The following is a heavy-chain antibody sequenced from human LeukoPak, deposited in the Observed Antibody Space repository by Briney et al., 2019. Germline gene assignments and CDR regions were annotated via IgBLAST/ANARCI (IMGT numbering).Heavy chain of an antibody. D-gene: IGHD3-22*01. CDR1: GFTFSSYS. CDR3: ARGRPYYYDSSALGIDY. J-gene: IGHJ4*02. V-gene: IGHV3-21*01. CDR2: ISSSSSYI. Sequence: GGSLRLSCAASGFTFSSYSMNWVRQAPGKGLEWVSSISSSSSYIYYADSVKGRFTISRDNAKNSLYLQMNSLRAEDTAVYYCARGRPYYYDSSALGIDYWGQGTLVTVSS.